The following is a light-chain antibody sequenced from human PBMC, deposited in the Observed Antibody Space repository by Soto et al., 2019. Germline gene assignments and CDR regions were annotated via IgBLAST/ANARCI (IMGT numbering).Light chain of an antibody. Sequence: QSVLTQPHSVSGAPGQRVTISCTGSSSNIGAGYDVHWYQQLPGTAPKLLIYGNSNRPSGVPDRFSGSKSGTSASLAITGLQAEDEADYYCQYYDSSLSGYYVCGTGTQLNVL. CDR3: QYYDSSLSGYYV. J-gene: IGLJ1*01. CDR1: SSNIGAGYD. CDR2: GNS. V-gene: IGLV1-40*01.